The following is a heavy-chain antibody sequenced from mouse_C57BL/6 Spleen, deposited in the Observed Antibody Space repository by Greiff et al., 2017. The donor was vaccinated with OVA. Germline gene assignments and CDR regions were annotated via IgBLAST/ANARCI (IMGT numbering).Heavy chain of an antibody. V-gene: IGHV1-82*01. CDR2: IYPGDGDT. CDR1: GYAFSSSW. D-gene: IGHD1-1*01. J-gene: IGHJ1*03. Sequence: QVQLKESGPELVKPGASVKISCKASGYAFSSSWMNWVKQRPGKGLEWIGRIYPGDGDTNYNGKFKGKATLTADKSSSTAYMQLSSLTSEDSAVYFCARSPITTVVATNWYFDVWGTGTTVTVSS. CDR3: ARSPITTVVATNWYFDV.